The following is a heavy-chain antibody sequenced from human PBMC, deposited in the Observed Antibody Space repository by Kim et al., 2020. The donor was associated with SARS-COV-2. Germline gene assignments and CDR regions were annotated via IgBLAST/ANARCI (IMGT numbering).Heavy chain of an antibody. CDR2: IYYSGST. V-gene: IGHV4-39*01. CDR1: GGSISSSGYY. J-gene: IGHJ5*02. Sequence: SETLSLTCTVSGGSISSSGYYWGWIRQPPGKGLEWIGSIYYSGSTYYNPSLKSRVTISVDTSKNQFSLKLSSVTAADTAVYYCASRSSWYSLFDPWGQGTLVTVSS. CDR3: ASRSSWYSLFDP. D-gene: IGHD6-13*01.